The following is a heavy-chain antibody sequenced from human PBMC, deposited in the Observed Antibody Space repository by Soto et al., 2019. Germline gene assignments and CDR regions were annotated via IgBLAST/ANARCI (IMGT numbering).Heavy chain of an antibody. D-gene: IGHD3-22*01. V-gene: IGHV1-69*06. CDR2: IIPLFDAV. CDR3: ARDDALRETSGYFYLDY. Sequence: QVQLVQSGAEVKKPGSSVRVSCKTSEGTFNNYAISWVRQAPGQGLEWMGGIIPLFDAVKYAQKFQGRVTITADKSTSTAYMELHTLTSEDTAVYYCARDDALRETSGYFYLDYWGQETPVTVTS. CDR1: EGTFNNYA. J-gene: IGHJ4*02.